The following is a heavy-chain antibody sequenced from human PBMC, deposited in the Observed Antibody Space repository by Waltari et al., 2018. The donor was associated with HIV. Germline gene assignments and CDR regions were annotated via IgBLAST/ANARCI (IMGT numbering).Heavy chain of an antibody. CDR2: ISTRGTT. CDR3: ARGDYDDYGGRNWFDP. D-gene: IGHD4-17*01. CDR1: GGSMTRYY. J-gene: IGHJ5*02. V-gene: IGHV4-4*07. Sequence: VQLQESGPGLVKPSETLSLTCTVSGGSMTRYYWNWIRQPAGKGLEWMGRISTRGTTYYNPSLRSRVILSVDTSKTQFNLNLYSVTAADAAVYYCARGDYDDYGGRNWFDPWGQGTLVTVSS.